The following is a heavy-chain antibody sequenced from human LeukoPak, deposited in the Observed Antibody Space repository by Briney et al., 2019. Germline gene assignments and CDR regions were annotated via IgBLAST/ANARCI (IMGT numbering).Heavy chain of an antibody. V-gene: IGHV3-23*01. J-gene: IGHJ3*02. Sequence: GGSLRLSCAASGFTFSGYAMSWVRQAPGKGLEWVSAISGSGGSTYYADSVMGRFTISRDNSKNTLYLQMNSLRAEDTAVYYCAREYYHILTGHQNNAFDIWGQGTMVTVSS. D-gene: IGHD3-9*01. CDR3: AREYYHILTGHQNNAFDI. CDR2: ISGSGGST. CDR1: GFTFSGYA.